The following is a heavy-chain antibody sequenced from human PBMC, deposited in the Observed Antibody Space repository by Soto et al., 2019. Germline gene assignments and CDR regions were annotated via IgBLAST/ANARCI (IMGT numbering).Heavy chain of an antibody. CDR3: ARGGTSGSAVYNWFDP. V-gene: IGHV4-59*02. Sequence: KPSETLSLTCSVTGASVSSHSWSWIRQSPGKGLEWIGYIHYSGGTNYTPSLRSRVTISVETSKNQLSLNLTSLTAADTAVYYCARGGTSGSAVYNWFDPWGQGTLVTVSS. D-gene: IGHD3-10*01. CDR1: GASVSSHS. J-gene: IGHJ5*02. CDR2: IHYSGGT.